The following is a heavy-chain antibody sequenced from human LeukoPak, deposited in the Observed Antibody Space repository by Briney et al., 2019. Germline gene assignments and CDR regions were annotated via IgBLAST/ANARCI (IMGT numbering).Heavy chain of an antibody. CDR3: ALVLWQSARPGP. CDR1: GGSLINYY. J-gene: IGHJ5*02. V-gene: IGHV4-34*01. D-gene: IGHD6-13*01. Sequence: LETLSRTCAVYGGSLINYYWSWIRQSPGKGLEWIGDIDHSGGTSYNPALRSRVTVSIDPSRNQFYLKINSVTASDTAVYYCALVLWQSARPGPWDQGSLVTVSS. CDR2: IDHSGGT.